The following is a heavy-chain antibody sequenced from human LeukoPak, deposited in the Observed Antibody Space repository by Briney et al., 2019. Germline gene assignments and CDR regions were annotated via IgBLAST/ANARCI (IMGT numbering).Heavy chain of an antibody. Sequence: SETLSLTCTVSGGSISSSSYYWGWIRQPPGKGLEWIGSIYYSGSTYYNPSLKSRVTISVDTSKNQFSLRLSSVTAADTAVYYCASGYFSAWSDWFDPWGQGSLVTVSS. CDR1: GGSISSSSYY. CDR2: IYYSGST. V-gene: IGHV4-39*07. J-gene: IGHJ5*02. CDR3: ASGYFSAWSDWFDP. D-gene: IGHD6-19*01.